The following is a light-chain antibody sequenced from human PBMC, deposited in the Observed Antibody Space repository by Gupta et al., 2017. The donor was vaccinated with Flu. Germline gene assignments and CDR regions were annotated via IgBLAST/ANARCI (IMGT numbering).Light chain of an antibody. V-gene: IGLV1-47*02. CDR2: SNN. CDR3: AAWDDSLSGGV. J-gene: IGLJ2*01. CDR1: SSNIGSNY. Sequence: RVTISCSGSSSNIGSNYVYWYQQLPGTAPKLLIYSNNQRPSGVPDRFSGSKSGTSASLAISGLRSEDEADYYCAAWDDSLSGGVFGGGTKLTVL.